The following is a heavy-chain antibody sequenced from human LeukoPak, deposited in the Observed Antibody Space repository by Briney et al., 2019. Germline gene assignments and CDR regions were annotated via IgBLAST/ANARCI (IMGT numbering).Heavy chain of an antibody. Sequence: GASVKVSCKASGYTFTGYYMHWVRQAPGQGLEWMGWISAYNGNTNYAQKLQGRVTMTTDTSTSTAYMELRSLRSDDTAVYYCARDGDIVVVPAAPYYYYYGMDVWGQGTTVTVSS. J-gene: IGHJ6*02. CDR1: GYTFTGYY. D-gene: IGHD2-2*01. V-gene: IGHV1-18*04. CDR3: ARDGDIVVVPAAPYYYYYGMDV. CDR2: ISAYNGNT.